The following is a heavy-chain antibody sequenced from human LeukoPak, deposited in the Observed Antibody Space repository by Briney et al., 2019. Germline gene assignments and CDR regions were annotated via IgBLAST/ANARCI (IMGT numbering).Heavy chain of an antibody. Sequence: SQTLSLTCTVSGGSISSGDYYWSWICQPPGKGLEWIGYTYYSGSTYYNPSLKNRVSISVDTSKNQFSLNLSSVTAADTAVYYCARPYYYDSRIDPWGQGTLVTASS. CDR2: TYYSGST. D-gene: IGHD3-22*01. CDR1: GGSISSGDYY. CDR3: ARPYYYDSRIDP. J-gene: IGHJ5*02. V-gene: IGHV4-30-4*01.